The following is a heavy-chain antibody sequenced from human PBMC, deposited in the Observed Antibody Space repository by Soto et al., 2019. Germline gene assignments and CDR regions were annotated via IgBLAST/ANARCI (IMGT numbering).Heavy chain of an antibody. J-gene: IGHJ6*02. Sequence: SETLSLTCTVSGGSISSGGYYWSWIRQHPGKGLEWIGYIYYSGSTYYNPSLKSRVTISVDTSKNQFSLKLSSVTAADTAVYYCARESVVVPAAIVSADYYYYGMDVWGQGTTVTVSS. V-gene: IGHV4-31*03. CDR2: IYYSGST. CDR1: GGSISSGGYY. CDR3: ARESVVVPAAIVSADYYYYGMDV. D-gene: IGHD2-2*01.